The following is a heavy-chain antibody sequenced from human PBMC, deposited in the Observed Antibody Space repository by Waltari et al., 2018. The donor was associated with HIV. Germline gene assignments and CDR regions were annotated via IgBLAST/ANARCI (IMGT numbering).Heavy chain of an antibody. V-gene: IGHV3-30-3*01. Sequence: QVQLVESGGGVVQPGRSLRLSCAASGFSFRSYARHWVRQAPGKGLEWVAVVSFDGNNKYYADSVKGRFTFSRDNSKNTLFLQVNSLTPEDTAVYYCARNPGGDLGDAFDVWGQGTMVTVSS. J-gene: IGHJ3*01. CDR2: VSFDGNNK. CDR3: ARNPGGDLGDAFDV. D-gene: IGHD3-16*01. CDR1: GFSFRSYA.